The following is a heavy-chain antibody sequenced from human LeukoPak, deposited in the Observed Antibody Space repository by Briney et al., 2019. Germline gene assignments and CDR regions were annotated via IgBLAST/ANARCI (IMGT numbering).Heavy chain of an antibody. CDR1: GYTFTNND. D-gene: IGHD6-6*01. J-gene: IGHJ5*02. Sequence: GASVKVSCKTSGYTFTNNDIHWVRQAPGQALEWMGWMHPDTGDTGYAQKLQGRVTMTTDTSTSTAYMELRSLRSDDTAVYYCARGRGYSSSSRRFITWFDPWGQGTLVTVSS. CDR3: ARGRGYSSSSRRFITWFDP. V-gene: IGHV1-8*01. CDR2: MHPDTGDT.